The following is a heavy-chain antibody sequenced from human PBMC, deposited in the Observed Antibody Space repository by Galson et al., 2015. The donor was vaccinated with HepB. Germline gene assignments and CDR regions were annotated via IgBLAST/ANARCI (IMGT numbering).Heavy chain of an antibody. CDR1: GGTFSSYA. D-gene: IGHD5-18*01. Sequence: SVKVSCKASGGTFSSYAISWVRQAPGQGLEWMGGIIPIFGTANYAQKFQGRVTITADESTSTAYMELSSLRSEDTAVYYCARNGHGYSYGYGPGDYYYGMDVWGQGTTVTVSS. CDR3: ARNGHGYSYGYGPGDYYYGMDV. V-gene: IGHV1-69*13. CDR2: IIPIFGTA. J-gene: IGHJ6*02.